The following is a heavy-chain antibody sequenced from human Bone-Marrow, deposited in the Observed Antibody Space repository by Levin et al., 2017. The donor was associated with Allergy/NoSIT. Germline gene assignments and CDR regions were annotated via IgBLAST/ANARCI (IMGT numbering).Heavy chain of an antibody. J-gene: IGHJ2*01. D-gene: IGHD6-13*01. V-gene: IGHV2-5*02. Sequence: SGPTLVKPTQTLTLTCTFSGFSLTTGGEAVGWIRQPPGEALEWLAVISWDDNKRYSPSLSGRLSITKENSKNQVILTMTNMDPVDTGTYYCAHRRGLEAESGRYFDLWGRGSLVTVSS. CDR2: ISWDDNK. CDR3: AHRRGLEAESGRYFDL. CDR1: GFSLTTGGEA.